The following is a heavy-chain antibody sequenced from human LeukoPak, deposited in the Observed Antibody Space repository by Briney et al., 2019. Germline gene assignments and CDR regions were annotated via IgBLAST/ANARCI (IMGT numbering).Heavy chain of an antibody. D-gene: IGHD5-24*01. CDR2: ISGSGDTT. CDR1: GFTFSSYA. CDR3: AKDFTLAMATMFDY. J-gene: IGHJ4*02. Sequence: PGGSLRLSCAASGFTFSSYAMSWVRQAPGKGLEWVSAISGSGDTTYYADSVKGRFTISRDNSKKTLYLQMNSLRAEDTAVYYCAKDFTLAMATMFDYWGQGTLVTVSS. V-gene: IGHV3-23*01.